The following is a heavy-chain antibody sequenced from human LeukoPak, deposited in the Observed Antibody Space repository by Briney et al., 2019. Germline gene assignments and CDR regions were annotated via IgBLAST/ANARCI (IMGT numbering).Heavy chain of an antibody. V-gene: IGHV4-38-2*02. J-gene: IGHJ3*02. D-gene: IGHD6-13*01. CDR3: AGTYSLYDPFDI. Sequence: PSETLSLTCTASNYSISSGYYWAWIRQPPGKGLEWIGNIYHSGNTYYNPSLKSRVSLSVDTSENQFSLKLSSVTAADTAVYYCAGTYSLYDPFDIWGQGTMVTVSP. CDR1: NYSISSGYY. CDR2: IYHSGNT.